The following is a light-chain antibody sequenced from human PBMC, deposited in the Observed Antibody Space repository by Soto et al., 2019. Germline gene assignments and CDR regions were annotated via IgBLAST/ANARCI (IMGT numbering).Light chain of an antibody. J-gene: IGKJ5*01. CDR1: RSVSSSF. CDR3: QQYGNSPQIT. Sequence: EIVLTQSPGTLSLSPGGRATLSCRASRSVSSSFLAWYQQKPGQAPRLLIYGASSRATGIPDRFSGSGSGTDFTLTISRLEPEDFAVYFCQQYGNSPQITFGQGTRLEIK. CDR2: GAS. V-gene: IGKV3-20*01.